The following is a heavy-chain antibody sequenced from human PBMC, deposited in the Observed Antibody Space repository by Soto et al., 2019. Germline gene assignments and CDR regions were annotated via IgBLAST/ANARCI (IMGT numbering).Heavy chain of an antibody. D-gene: IGHD6-13*01. CDR3: ARDFGSSWYGAGGRFDP. CDR1: GFTFSSYG. CDR2: IWYDGSNK. J-gene: IGHJ5*02. V-gene: IGHV3-33*01. Sequence: GGSLRLSCAASGFTFSSYGMHWVRQAPGKGLEWVAVIWYDGSNKYYADSVKGRFTISRDNSKNTLYLQMNSLRAEDTAVYYCARDFGSSWYGAGGRFDPWGQGTLVTVSS.